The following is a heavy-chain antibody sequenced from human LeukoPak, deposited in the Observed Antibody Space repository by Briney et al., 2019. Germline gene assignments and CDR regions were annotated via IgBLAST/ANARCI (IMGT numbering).Heavy chain of an antibody. CDR3: ARDTWGSY. D-gene: IGHD3-16*01. J-gene: IGHJ4*02. V-gene: IGHV3-53*01. CDR1: RFTVSSNH. Sequence: PGGSLRFYCSGSRFTVSSNHMSWVRQAPGKGLEWVSVIYSGGSTYYADSVKGRFTISRDNSKNTLYLQMNSLRAEDTAVYYCARDTWGSYWGQGTLVTVSS. CDR2: IYSGGST.